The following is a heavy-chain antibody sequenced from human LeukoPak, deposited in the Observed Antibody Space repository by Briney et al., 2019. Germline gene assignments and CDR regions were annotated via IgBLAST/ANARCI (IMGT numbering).Heavy chain of an antibody. J-gene: IGHJ4*02. CDR3: ARDVARYDYVWGSYRFSDGDFDY. CDR1: GYTFTSYG. D-gene: IGHD3-16*02. Sequence: GASVKVSCKASGYTFTSYGSSWVRQAPGQGLEWMGWISVYNGNTNYAQNLQGRVTMTTDTSTSTAYMELRSLRSDDTAVYYCARDVARYDYVWGSYRFSDGDFDYWGQGTLVTVSS. CDR2: ISVYNGNT. V-gene: IGHV1-18*01.